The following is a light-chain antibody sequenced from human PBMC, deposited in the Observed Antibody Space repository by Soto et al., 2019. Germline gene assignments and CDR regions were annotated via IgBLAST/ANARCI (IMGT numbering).Light chain of an antibody. V-gene: IGLV2-14*01. CDR1: SSDVGTYNY. CDR3: SSYTGSSTLYV. Sequence: VLTQPASVSGSPGQSITISCTGTSSDVGTYNYVSWYQQHPGKAPKVMIYEVTYRPSGVSNRFSGSKSGNTASLTISGLQAEDEAEYYCSSYTGSSTLYVFGTGTKVTVL. CDR2: EVT. J-gene: IGLJ1*01.